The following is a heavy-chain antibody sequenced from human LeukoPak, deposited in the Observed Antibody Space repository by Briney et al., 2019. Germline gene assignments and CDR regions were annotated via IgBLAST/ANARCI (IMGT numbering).Heavy chain of an antibody. J-gene: IGHJ6*03. V-gene: IGHV3-23*01. CDR3: AKSGSSYYSYYYMDV. CDR1: GFTFSTFA. Sequence: GGSLRLSSAASGFTFSTFAMNWVRRAPGEGLEWVSSINARDSTYYADSVKGRFTISRDNSKNTLYLQMNSLRAEDTAVYFCAKSGSSYYSYYYMDVWGKGTTVTVSS. CDR2: INARDST. D-gene: IGHD2-15*01.